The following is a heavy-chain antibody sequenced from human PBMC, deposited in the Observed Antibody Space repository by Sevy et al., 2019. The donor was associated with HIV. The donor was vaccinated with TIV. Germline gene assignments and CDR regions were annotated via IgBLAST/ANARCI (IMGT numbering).Heavy chain of an antibody. CDR3: AAGREIARWSPPVGH. Sequence: ASVKVSCKASGLTFTSYYMHWVRQAPGQGLEWMGMMNPGGGGTSYAQKFQGRVTMTRATSTGTVLMELSSLRSEDTAVYYCAAGREIARWSPPVGHWGQGTLVTVSS. J-gene: IGHJ4*02. D-gene: IGHD2-8*01. V-gene: IGHV1-46*01. CDR2: MNPGGGGT. CDR1: GLTFTSYY.